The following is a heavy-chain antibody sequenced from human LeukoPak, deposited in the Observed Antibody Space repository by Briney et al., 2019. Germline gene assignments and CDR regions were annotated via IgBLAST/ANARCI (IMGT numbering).Heavy chain of an antibody. D-gene: IGHD3-22*01. V-gene: IGHV1-8*01. CDR1: GYTFTSYD. Sequence: GASVKVSCKASGYTFTSYDINWVRQATGQGLEWMGWMNPNSGNTGYAQKFQGRVTMTRNTSISTAYMELSSLTSEDTAVYYCARSGSGSKYYYYDMDVWGQGTTVTVSS. CDR2: MNPNSGNT. J-gene: IGHJ6*02. CDR3: ARSGSGSKYYYYDMDV.